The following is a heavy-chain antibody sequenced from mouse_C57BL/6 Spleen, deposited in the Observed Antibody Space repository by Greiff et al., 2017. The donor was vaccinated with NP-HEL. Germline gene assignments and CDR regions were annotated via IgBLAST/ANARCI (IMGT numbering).Heavy chain of an antibody. CDR1: GYTFTSYW. D-gene: IGHD2-1*01. CDR2: IDPSDSNT. J-gene: IGHJ3*01. Sequence: VQLHQPGAELVKPGASVKLSCKASGYTFTSYWMQWVKQRPGQGLEWIGEIDPSDSNTNYNQKFKGKATLTVDTSSSTASMQLSSLTSEDSAVYYCARDYGTWFAYWGQGTLVTVSA. CDR3: ARDYGTWFAY. V-gene: IGHV1-50*01.